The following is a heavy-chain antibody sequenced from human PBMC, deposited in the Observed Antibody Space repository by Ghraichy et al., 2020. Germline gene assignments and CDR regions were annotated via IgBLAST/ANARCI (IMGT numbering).Heavy chain of an antibody. CDR1: GGSVSSGSYY. V-gene: IGHV4-61*01. CDR3: ARVYRFVLPHYYGMDV. D-gene: IGHD3-10*01. Sequence: SQTLSLTCTVSGGSVSSGSYYWSWIRQPPGKGLEWIGYIYYSGSTNYNPSLKSRVTISVDTSKNQFSLKLSSVTAADTAVYYCARVYRFVLPHYYGMDVWGQGTTVTVSS. J-gene: IGHJ6*02. CDR2: IYYSGST.